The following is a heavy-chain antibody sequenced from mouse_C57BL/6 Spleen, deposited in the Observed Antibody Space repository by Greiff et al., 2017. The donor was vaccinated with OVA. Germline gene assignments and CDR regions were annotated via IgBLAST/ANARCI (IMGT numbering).Heavy chain of an antibody. Sequence: VQLKQSGPELVKPGDSVKISCKASGYSFTGYFMNWVMQSHGKSLEWIGRINPYNGDTFYNQKFKGKATLTVDKSSSTAHMELRSLTSEDSAVYYCASVTTVVVRSAMDYWGQGTSVTVSS. J-gene: IGHJ4*01. D-gene: IGHD1-1*01. CDR2: INPYNGDT. CDR1: GYSFTGYF. V-gene: IGHV1-20*01. CDR3: ASVTTVVVRSAMDY.